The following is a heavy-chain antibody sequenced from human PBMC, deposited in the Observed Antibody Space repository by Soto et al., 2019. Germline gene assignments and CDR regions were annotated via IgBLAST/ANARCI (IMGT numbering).Heavy chain of an antibody. CDR2: LYFNGDR. D-gene: IGHD6-25*01. CDR1: GFSLSSSGVG. CDR3: IYRRAAYDYHGLDV. Sequence: QITLKESGPTLVKPTQTLTLTCTFSGFSLSSSGVGVGWIRQPPGKSLEWLAVLYFNGDRRRRPSLEYRLTITKDTSKNQVILTMTNMDPVDTATYYCIYRRAAYDYHGLDVWGQGTTVTVSS. V-gene: IGHV2-5*01. J-gene: IGHJ6*02.